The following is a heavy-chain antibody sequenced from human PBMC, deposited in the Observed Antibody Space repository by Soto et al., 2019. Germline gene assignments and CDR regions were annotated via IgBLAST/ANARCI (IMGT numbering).Heavy chain of an antibody. Sequence: QVRLQESGPGLVKPSETLSLSCLVSGDSVGNGPYYWSWIRQSPGEGLEWIAYIYYSGSTNVNPSLESRVNISIDMSKNQFFLELRSVTAADAAGYFCARVGSSCHSGGCYYYYGLGVWGQGTTVAISS. CDR3: ARVGSSCHSGGCYYYYGLGV. D-gene: IGHD1-26*01. J-gene: IGHJ6*02. CDR1: GDSVGNGPYY. V-gene: IGHV4-61*01. CDR2: IYYSGST.